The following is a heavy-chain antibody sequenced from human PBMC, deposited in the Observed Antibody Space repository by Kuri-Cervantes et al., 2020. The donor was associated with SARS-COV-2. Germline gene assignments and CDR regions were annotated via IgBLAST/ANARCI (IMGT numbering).Heavy chain of an antibody. Sequence: ASVKVSCKASGYTFTGYYMHWVRQAPGQGLEWMGWINPNSGGTNYAQKFQGRVTTTRDTSISTAYMELSRLRSDDTAVYYCARDRGPQAMFDPWGQGTLVTVSS. V-gene: IGHV1-2*02. CDR3: ARDRGPQAMFDP. CDR1: GYTFTGYY. CDR2: INPNSGGT. J-gene: IGHJ5*02.